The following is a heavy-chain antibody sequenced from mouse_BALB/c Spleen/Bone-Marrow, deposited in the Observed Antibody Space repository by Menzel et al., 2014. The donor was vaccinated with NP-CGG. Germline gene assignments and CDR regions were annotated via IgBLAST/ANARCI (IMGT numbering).Heavy chain of an antibody. CDR3: ATMITDWYFDV. CDR1: GFNIKDTY. D-gene: IGHD2-4*01. V-gene: IGHV14-3*02. J-gene: IGHJ1*01. CDR2: IDPANGNT. Sequence: EVQVVESGAELVKPGASVKLSCTASGFNIKDTYVHWVKQRPEQGLEWIGRIDPANGNTKYDPKSQGKATITADTSSNTAYLQLSSLTSEDTAVYYCATMITDWYFDVWGAGTTVTVSS.